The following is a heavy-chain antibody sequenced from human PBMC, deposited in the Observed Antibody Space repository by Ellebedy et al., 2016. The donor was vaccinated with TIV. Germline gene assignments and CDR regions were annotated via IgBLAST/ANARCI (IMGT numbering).Heavy chain of an antibody. Sequence: PGGSLRLSCAASGFTVSSNYMSWVRQAPGKGLEWVSVIYSGGDTRYADSVKGRFTISRENAKNALFLQMDGLRVDDSAVYYCVGYGVFNLWGQGAPVTVSS. CDR3: VGYGVFNL. V-gene: IGHV3-66*01. CDR2: IYSGGDT. J-gene: IGHJ5*02. D-gene: IGHD3-3*01. CDR1: GFTVSSNY.